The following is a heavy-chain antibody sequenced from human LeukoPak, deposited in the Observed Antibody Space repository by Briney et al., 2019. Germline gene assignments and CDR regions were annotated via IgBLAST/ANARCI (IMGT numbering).Heavy chain of an antibody. CDR1: GFSFTNAW. CDR3: TTDRREAENY. J-gene: IGHJ4*02. CDR2: VRARGEGGTS. V-gene: IGHV3-15*01. Sequence: GPLRLSCTASGFSFTNAWMTWVRQAPGKGLEWVGRVRARGEGGTSDYAAPVKGRFTISRDDSIDTLYLHMDSLKSEDTAVYYCTTDRREAENYWGPGTLVTVSS. D-gene: IGHD1-26*01.